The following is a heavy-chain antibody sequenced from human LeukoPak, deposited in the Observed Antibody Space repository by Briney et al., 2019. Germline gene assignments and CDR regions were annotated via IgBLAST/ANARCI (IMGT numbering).Heavy chain of an antibody. CDR2: FYTSANT. CDR1: GDSVSGYY. D-gene: IGHD3-22*01. V-gene: IGHV4-4*09. CDR3: ARGLRDEERHYGYYYMDV. J-gene: IGHJ6*03. Sequence: SETLSLNCTVSGDSVSGYYGSWLRQPPGKGLEWFGYFYTSANTNYNPSLRSRVSMSVDTSKNQFSLKLTSVTAADTAVYYCARGLRDEERHYGYYYMDVWGKGTTVTVSS.